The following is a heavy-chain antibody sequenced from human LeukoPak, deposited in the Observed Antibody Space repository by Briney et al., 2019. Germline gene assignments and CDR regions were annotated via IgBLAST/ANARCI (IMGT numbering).Heavy chain of an antibody. CDR1: GYTFTGYY. CDR3: ARGTGEGSGWYSFDY. CDR2: ISAYNGNT. Sequence: GASVKVSCKASGYTFTGYYMHWVRQAPGQGLEWMGRISAYNGNTNYAQKLQGRVTMTTDTSTSTAYMELRSLRSDDTAVYYCARGTGEGSGWYSFDYWGQGTLVTVSS. D-gene: IGHD6-19*01. V-gene: IGHV1-18*04. J-gene: IGHJ4*02.